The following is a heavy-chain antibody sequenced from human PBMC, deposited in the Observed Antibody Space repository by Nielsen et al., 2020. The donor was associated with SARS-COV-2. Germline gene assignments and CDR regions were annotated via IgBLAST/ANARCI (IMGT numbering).Heavy chain of an antibody. D-gene: IGHD2-2*01. V-gene: IGHV3-74*01. CDR2: INSDGSST. Sequence: VRQAPGKGLVWVSRINSDGSSTSYADSVKGRFTISRDNAKNTLYLQMNSLRAEDTAVYYCARDFKDIVVVPAAPRRYYYYYMDVWGKGTTVTVSS. CDR3: ARDFKDIVVVPAAPRRYYYYYMDV. J-gene: IGHJ6*03.